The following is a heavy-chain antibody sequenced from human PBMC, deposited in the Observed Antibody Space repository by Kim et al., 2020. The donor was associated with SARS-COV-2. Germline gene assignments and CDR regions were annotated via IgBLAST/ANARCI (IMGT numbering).Heavy chain of an antibody. J-gene: IGHJ4*02. CDR1: GGSVSSGSYY. D-gene: IGHD3-10*01. Sequence: SETLSLTCTVSGGSVSSGSYYWSWIRKPPGKGLERHGYIYYSGSTNYNPALKSRVTISVDTSKNQFSLKLSSVTAADTAVYYCARSGGWGLLWFAELSQSSFDYWGQGTLVTVSS. CDR3: ARSGGWGLLWFAELSQSSFDY. V-gene: IGHV4-61*01. CDR2: IYYSGST.